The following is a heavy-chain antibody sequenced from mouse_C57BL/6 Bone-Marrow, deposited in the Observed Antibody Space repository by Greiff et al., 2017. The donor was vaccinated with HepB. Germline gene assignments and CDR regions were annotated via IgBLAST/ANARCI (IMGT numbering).Heavy chain of an antibody. CDR1: GYTFTDYN. V-gene: IGHV1-18*01. Sequence: EVQLQESGPELVKPGASVKIPCKASGYTFTDYNMDWVKQSHGKSLEWIGDINPNNGGTNYNQKFKGKATLTVDKSSSTAYMELRSLTSEDTAVYYCARRGNWYFDVWGTGTTVTVSS. CDR3: ARRGNWYFDV. D-gene: IGHD1-1*01. CDR2: INPNNGGT. J-gene: IGHJ1*03.